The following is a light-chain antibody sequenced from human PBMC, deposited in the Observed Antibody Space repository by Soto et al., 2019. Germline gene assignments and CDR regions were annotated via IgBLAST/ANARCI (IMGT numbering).Light chain of an antibody. V-gene: IGKV1-5*03. Sequence: DIQMTQFPSTLSASVGDRVTITCRASQSIDTWLAWHQQKPGQAPQLLISKASSLESGVPSRFSGSGSGTEFTLTISSLQPDDSATYYCQQYNSYRAFGQGTKVEI. CDR2: KAS. CDR1: QSIDTW. J-gene: IGKJ1*01. CDR3: QQYNSYRA.